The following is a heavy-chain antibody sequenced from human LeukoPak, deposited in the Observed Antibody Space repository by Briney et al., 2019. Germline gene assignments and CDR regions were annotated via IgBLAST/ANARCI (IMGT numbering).Heavy chain of an antibody. V-gene: IGHV3-53*01. Sequence: GGSLRPSCAASGFTVSSNYMSWVRQAPGKGLEWVSVIYSGGSTYYADSVKGRFTISRDSSMNTLYLQMNSLTAEDTAVYYCARGLVEMATIYFDYWGQGTLVTVSS. CDR3: ARGLVEMATIYFDY. CDR1: GFTVSSNY. CDR2: IYSGGST. J-gene: IGHJ4*02. D-gene: IGHD5-24*01.